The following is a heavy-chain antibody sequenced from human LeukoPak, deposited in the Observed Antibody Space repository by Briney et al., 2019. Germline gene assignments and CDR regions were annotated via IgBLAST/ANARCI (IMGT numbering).Heavy chain of an antibody. CDR2: IIPIFGTA. D-gene: IGHD3-22*01. Sequence: SVKVSCKASGGTFSSYAISWVRQAPGQGLEWMGRIIPIFGTANYAQKFQGRVTITTDESTSTAYMELSSLRSGDTAVYYCAREFYYYYDSSGYYGAFDIWGQGTMVTVSS. CDR3: AREFYYYYDSSGYYGAFDI. CDR1: GGTFSSYA. J-gene: IGHJ3*02. V-gene: IGHV1-69*05.